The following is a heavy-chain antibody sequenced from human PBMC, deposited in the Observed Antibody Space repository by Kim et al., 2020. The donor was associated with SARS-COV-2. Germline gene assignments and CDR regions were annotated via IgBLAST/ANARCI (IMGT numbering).Heavy chain of an antibody. J-gene: IGHJ4*02. D-gene: IGHD1-1*01. V-gene: IGHV1-3*01. CDR2: INAGNGNT. CDR1: GYTFTSYA. CDR3: ARSGTGVLVGVY. Sequence: ASVKVSCKASGYTFTSYAMHWVRQAPGQRLEWMGWINAGNGNTKYSQKFQGRVTITRDTSARTAYMELSSLRSEDTAVYYCARSGTGVLVGVYWGQGTLVTVSS.